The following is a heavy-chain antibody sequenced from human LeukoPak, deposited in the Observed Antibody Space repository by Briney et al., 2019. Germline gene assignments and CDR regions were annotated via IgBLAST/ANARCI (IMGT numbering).Heavy chain of an antibody. V-gene: IGHV5-51*01. CDR3: ATYYGSGSFFVY. D-gene: IGHD3-10*01. CDR2: IFPGDSDT. CDR1: GYSFTSYW. Sequence: GESLKISCKGSGYSFTSYWIGWVRQMPGKGLEWMVIIFPGDSDTRYSPSFQGQVTISADKSINTAYLQWTSLRASDTAMYYCATYYGSGSFFVYWGQGTQVTVSS. J-gene: IGHJ4*02.